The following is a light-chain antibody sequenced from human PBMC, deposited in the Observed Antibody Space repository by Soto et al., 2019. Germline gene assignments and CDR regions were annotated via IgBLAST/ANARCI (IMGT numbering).Light chain of an antibody. CDR1: RRHSSYT. V-gene: IGLV4-69*01. CDR3: QTLGDGTQV. Sequence: QLVLTQSPSASASLGASVKLTCTVSRRHSSYTIAWHQQQPEKSPQYLMKLNSDGSHTKGDGIPGRFSGSSSGAERYLTISSLQSDDEADNYCQTLGDGTQVFGGGTKLTVL. CDR2: LNSDGSH. J-gene: IGLJ2*01.